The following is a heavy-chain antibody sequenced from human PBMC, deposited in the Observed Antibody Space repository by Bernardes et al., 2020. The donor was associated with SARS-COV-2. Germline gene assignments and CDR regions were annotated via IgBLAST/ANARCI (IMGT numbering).Heavy chain of an antibody. J-gene: IGHJ4*02. D-gene: IGHD6-19*01. CDR3: ARIDEVTGRDY. Sequence: GGSLRLSREASGFSLSDYGMHWVRQAPGKGLEWVAGIFFDGSNEYYADSVKGRFTISRDNARNLLYLQMSSLRAEDTAVYYCARIDEVTGRDYWGQGTLVTVSS. V-gene: IGHV3-33*01. CDR1: GFSLSDYG. CDR2: IFFDGSNE.